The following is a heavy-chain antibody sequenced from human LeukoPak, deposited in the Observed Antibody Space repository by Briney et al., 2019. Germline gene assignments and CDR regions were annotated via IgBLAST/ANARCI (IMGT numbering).Heavy chain of an antibody. Sequence: GGSLRLSCAGSGFTFSYYWMHWVRQAPGKGLVWVSRSNTDGSDTTYADSVKGRFTISRDNAKSVLYLQMNSLRAEDTGVYFCARGVGSSWPGWFDPWGQGTLVTVSS. D-gene: IGHD6-13*01. CDR2: SNTDGSDT. J-gene: IGHJ5*02. CDR1: GFTFSYYW. CDR3: ARGVGSSWPGWFDP. V-gene: IGHV3-74*01.